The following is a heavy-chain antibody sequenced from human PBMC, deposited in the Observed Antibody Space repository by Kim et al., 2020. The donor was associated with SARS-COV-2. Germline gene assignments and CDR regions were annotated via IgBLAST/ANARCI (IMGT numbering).Heavy chain of an antibody. CDR1: GFTFSTYG. CDR2: ISYDGSNK. D-gene: IGHD1-26*01. V-gene: IGHV3-30*18. J-gene: IGHJ4*02. Sequence: GGSLRLSCAASGFTFSTYGMHWVRQAPGKGLEWVAVISYDGSNKYYADSVKGRFTISRDNSKNTLYLQMNSLRIEDTAVYYCAKSFSGSYFVYDYWGQRTLVTVSS. CDR3: AKSFSGSYFVYDY.